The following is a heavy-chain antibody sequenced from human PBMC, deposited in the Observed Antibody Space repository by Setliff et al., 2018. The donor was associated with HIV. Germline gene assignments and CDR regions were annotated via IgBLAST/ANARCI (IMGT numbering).Heavy chain of an antibody. CDR2: IAKTGST. J-gene: IGHJ4*02. CDR1: GGSFSGYY. CDR3: AKGAGFYGDYTFDH. Sequence: SETLSLTCAVYGGSFSGYYWSWIRQPAGKGLEWIGRIAKTGSTNYNPSLKSRLTISMDTSKNQFSLKLNSVTAADTAVYYCAKGAGFYGDYTFDHWGQGRQVTVSS. V-gene: IGHV4-59*10. D-gene: IGHD4-17*01.